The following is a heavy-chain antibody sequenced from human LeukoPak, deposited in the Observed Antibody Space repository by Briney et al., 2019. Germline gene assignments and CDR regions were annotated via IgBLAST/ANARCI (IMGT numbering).Heavy chain of an antibody. V-gene: IGHV3-53*01. Sequence: GGSLRLSCAASGFTFDDYGMSWVRQAPGKGLEWVSVIYSGGTTYYADSVKGRFTISRDNSKNTLYLQMNSLRVEDTAIYYCARGAIGNWGQGTLVTVSS. CDR2: IYSGGTT. CDR1: GFTFDDYG. CDR3: ARGAIGN. J-gene: IGHJ4*02. D-gene: IGHD1-26*01.